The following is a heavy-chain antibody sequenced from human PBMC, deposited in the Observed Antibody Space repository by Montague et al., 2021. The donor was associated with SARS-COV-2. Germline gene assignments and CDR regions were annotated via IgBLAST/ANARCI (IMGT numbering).Heavy chain of an antibody. CDR3: ARLGDGVVPSPILGVGPYYSYYYMDV. D-gene: IGHD3-10*01. Sequence: SETLSLTCAVHGGSFSTYSWNWIRQPPGKGLEWIGEIHRGGSTNYNPSLKSRVTISADTSKNQFSLKLTSVAAADTAVYHCARLGDGVVPSPILGVGPYYSYYYMDVWGKGTTVTVSS. CDR1: GGSFSTYS. CDR2: IHRGGST. V-gene: IGHV4-34*01. J-gene: IGHJ6*03.